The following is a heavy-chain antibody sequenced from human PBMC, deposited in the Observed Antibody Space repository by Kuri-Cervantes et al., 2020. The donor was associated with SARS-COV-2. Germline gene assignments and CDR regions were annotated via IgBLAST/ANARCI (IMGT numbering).Heavy chain of an antibody. V-gene: IGHV3-11*03. J-gene: IGHJ4*02. D-gene: IGHD2/OR15-2a*01. CDR1: GFSFNDQY. Sequence: GESLKISCAVSGFSFNDQYTSWIRQAPGKGLEWVSHINGDSTVTEYADSVKGRFIISRDNAKKSLYLQMNSLRAEDTAVYYCANDPNRIHYWGQGALVTVSS. CDR3: ANDPNRIHY. CDR2: INGDSTVT.